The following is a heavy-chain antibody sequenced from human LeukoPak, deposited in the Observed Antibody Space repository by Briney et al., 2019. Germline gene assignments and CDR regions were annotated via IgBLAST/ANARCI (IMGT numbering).Heavy chain of an antibody. J-gene: IGHJ4*02. CDR1: GFTFNSQA. CDR3: ANLHGYGY. Sequence: GGSLRLSCAASGFTFNSQAMRWVRQAAGQGVEWGSGISDTGGRTYYADAVNGRSTVSRHNSKDTLHLHMNSLRVDDTAVYYCANLHGYGYWGQGTLVSVSS. CDR2: ISDTGGRT. D-gene: IGHD3-16*01. V-gene: IGHV3-23*01.